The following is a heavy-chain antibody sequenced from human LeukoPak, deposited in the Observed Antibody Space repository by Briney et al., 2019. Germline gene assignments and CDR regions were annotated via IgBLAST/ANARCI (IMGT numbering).Heavy chain of an antibody. CDR1: GFIFSDAW. V-gene: IGHV3-15*01. Sequence: GGSLRLSCAASGFIFSDAWMSWVRQAPGKGLEWVGRIKSKSNGETTDFAAPVTGRFTISRDDSKSTLYLQMNSLETEDTAVYHCIATYYYDRSGSITQASFDYWGQGTLVTVSS. J-gene: IGHJ4*02. CDR3: IATYYYDRSGSITQASFDY. D-gene: IGHD3-22*01. CDR2: IKSKSNGETT.